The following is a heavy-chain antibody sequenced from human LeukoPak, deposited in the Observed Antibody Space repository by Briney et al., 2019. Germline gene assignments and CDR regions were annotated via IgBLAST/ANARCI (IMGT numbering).Heavy chain of an antibody. J-gene: IGHJ5*02. CDR1: GGSFSGYY. D-gene: IGHD2-2*01. Sequence: SETLSLTCAVYGGSFSGYYWSWIRQPPGKGLEWIGEINHSGSTNYNPSLKSRATISVDTSKNQFSLKLSSVTAADTAVYYCASSYQPGNHNWFDPWGQGTLVTVSS. CDR2: INHSGST. V-gene: IGHV4-34*01. CDR3: ASSYQPGNHNWFDP.